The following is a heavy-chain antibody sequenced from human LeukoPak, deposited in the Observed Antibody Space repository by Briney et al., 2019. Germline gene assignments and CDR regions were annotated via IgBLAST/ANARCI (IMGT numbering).Heavy chain of an antibody. J-gene: IGHJ1*01. D-gene: IGHD3-22*01. Sequence: SETLSLTCTVSGGSISSYYWSWIRQPPGKGLEWIGYIYYSGSTNYNPSLKSRVTISVDTSKNQFSLKLSSVTAADTAVYYCATYYYDSSGYLEYFQHWGQGTLVTVSS. CDR2: IYYSGST. CDR3: ATYYYDSSGYLEYFQH. CDR1: GGSISSYY. V-gene: IGHV4-59*12.